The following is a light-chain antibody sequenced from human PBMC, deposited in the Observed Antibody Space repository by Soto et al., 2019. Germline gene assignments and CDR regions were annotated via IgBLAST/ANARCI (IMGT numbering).Light chain of an antibody. J-gene: IGKJ4*02. CDR1: QSVTTN. V-gene: IGKV3-15*01. CDR3: QQYNNWPPWT. CDR2: GAS. Sequence: EVVMTKSPATLSASPGERATLSSRASQSVTTNMAWYQQKPGQAPRLLIYGASTRATGIPARFSGSGSGTDFSLTISSLQSEDCAVYYCQQYNNWPPWTFGGGTKVDIK.